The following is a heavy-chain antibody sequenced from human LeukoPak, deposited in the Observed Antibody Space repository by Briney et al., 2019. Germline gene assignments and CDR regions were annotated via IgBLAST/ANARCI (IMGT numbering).Heavy chain of an antibody. J-gene: IGHJ4*02. CDR3: ATRESSSSDYFDY. Sequence: GGSLRLSCAASGFTFSSYAMSWVRQAPGKGLEWVSAISGSGGSTYYADSVKGRFTISRDNSKNTLYLQMNSLRAEDTAVYYCATRESSSSDYFDYWGQGTLVTVSS. V-gene: IGHV3-23*01. D-gene: IGHD6-6*01. CDR2: ISGSGGST. CDR1: GFTFSSYA.